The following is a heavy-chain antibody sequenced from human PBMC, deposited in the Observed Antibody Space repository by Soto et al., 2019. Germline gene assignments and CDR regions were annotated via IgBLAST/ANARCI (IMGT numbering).Heavy chain of an antibody. CDR2: IIPIFGTA. Sequence: QVQLVQSGAEVKKPGSSVKVSCKASGGTFSSYAISWVRQAPGQGLEWMGGIIPIFGTANYAQKFQGRVTITADETTRTAYMELSSLRSEDTAVYYCARRDKVAGTLGYYDYGMDVWGQGTTVTVSS. D-gene: IGHD6-13*01. J-gene: IGHJ6*02. V-gene: IGHV1-69*01. CDR1: GGTFSSYA. CDR3: ARRDKVAGTLGYYDYGMDV.